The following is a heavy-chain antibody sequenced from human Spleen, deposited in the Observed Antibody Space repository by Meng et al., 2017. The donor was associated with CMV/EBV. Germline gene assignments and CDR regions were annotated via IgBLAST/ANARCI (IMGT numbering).Heavy chain of an antibody. D-gene: IGHD6-19*01. CDR1: GSTTGVP. CDR3: ATVGSSVWYPTVDY. CDR2: TYYRYKWID. J-gene: IGHJ4*02. V-gene: IGHV6-1*01. Sequence: GSTTGVPLNRISQSPSRGLERLGSTYYRYKWIDDYGVSVRRRITNNPDTTKNQISLQLNCVSPEDTAVYYGATVGSSVWYPTVDYWGQGTLVTVSS.